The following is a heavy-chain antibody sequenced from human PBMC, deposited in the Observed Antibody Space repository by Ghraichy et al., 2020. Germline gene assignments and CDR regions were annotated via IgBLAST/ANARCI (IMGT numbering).Heavy chain of an antibody. J-gene: IGHJ6*02. CDR1: GYTFTSYY. CDR3: ARVYCSSTSCRYYYYGMDV. Sequence: ASVKVSCKASGYTFTSYYMHWVRQAPGQGLEWMGIINPSGGSTSYAQKFQGRVTMTRDTSTSTVYMELSSLRSEDTAVYYCARVYCSSTSCRYYYYGMDVWGQGTTVTVSS. D-gene: IGHD2-2*01. CDR2: INPSGGST. V-gene: IGHV1-46*01.